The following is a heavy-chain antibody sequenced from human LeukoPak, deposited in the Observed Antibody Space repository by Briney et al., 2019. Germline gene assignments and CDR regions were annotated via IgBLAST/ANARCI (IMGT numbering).Heavy chain of an antibody. CDR3: ARDHRYCSGGSCYYYYYGMDV. CDR2: ISAYNGNT. Sequence: ASVKVSYKASGYTFTSYGISWVRQAPGQGLEWMGWISAYNGNTNYAQKLQGRVTMTTDTSTSTAYMELRSLRSDDTAVYYCARDHRYCSGGSCYYYYYGMDVWGQGTTVTVSS. J-gene: IGHJ6*02. CDR1: GYTFTSYG. D-gene: IGHD2-15*01. V-gene: IGHV1-18*01.